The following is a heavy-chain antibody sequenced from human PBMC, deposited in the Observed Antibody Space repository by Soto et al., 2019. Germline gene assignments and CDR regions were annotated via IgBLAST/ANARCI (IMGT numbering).Heavy chain of an antibody. CDR1: GDTFTSYY. Sequence: ASVKASCKAAGDTFTSYYIHCVRQAPGQGLEWMGVINPSGGSTSYAQKFQGRVTMTRDTSTSTVYMELSSLRSEDTAVYYCARDENHGNYGSCGPDYWGQGNLVTVSS. CDR2: INPSGGST. V-gene: IGHV1-46*01. CDR3: ARDENHGNYGSCGPDY. J-gene: IGHJ4*02. D-gene: IGHD3-10*01.